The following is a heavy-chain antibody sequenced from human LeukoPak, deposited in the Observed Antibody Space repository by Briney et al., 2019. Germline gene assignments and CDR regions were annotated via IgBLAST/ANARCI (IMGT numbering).Heavy chain of an antibody. CDR2: MNPNSGNT. CDR3: ARGPIAVAGTGVDY. J-gene: IGHJ4*02. CDR1: GYTFTSFD. V-gene: IGHV1-8*01. D-gene: IGHD6-19*01. Sequence: GASVKVSCKASGYTFTSFDIFWVRQATGQGLEWMGWMNPNSGNTGYAQKFQGRVTITRNTSISTAYMELSSLRSEDTAVYYCARGPIAVAGTGVDYWGQGTLVTVSS.